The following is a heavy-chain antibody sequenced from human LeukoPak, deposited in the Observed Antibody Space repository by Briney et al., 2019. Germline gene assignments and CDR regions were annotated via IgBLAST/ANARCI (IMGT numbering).Heavy chain of an antibody. CDR2: FNPSSGGS. CDR1: GYSFTNFY. V-gene: IGHV1-2*02. D-gene: IGHD3-3*01. CDR3: ARDAGVVVFPDY. Sequence: ASVKVSCKTSGYSFTNFYMHWVRQAPGQGLEWMGWFNPSSGGSNYAKKFQDRVTVTRDTSISTASMELSRLTSDDTAVYYCARDAGVVVFPDYWGQGTLVTVSS. J-gene: IGHJ4*02.